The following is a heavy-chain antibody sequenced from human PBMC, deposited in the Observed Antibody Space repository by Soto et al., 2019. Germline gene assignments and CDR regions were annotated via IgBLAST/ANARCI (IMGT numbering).Heavy chain of an antibody. CDR1: GGSISSSSDY. D-gene: IGHD4-17*01. CDR3: SRTSYRDRWLDWYLDL. J-gene: IGHJ2*01. Sequence: QLQLQESGPGLVKPSETLSLTCTVSGGSISSSSDYWGWIRQPPGKGLEWVGTIHYSGSTYYNPSIRSRVTISGDTSKSQFSLILNSVTAADTAVYYCSRTSYRDRWLDWYLDLWGRGTLVTVSP. CDR2: IHYSGST. V-gene: IGHV4-39*01.